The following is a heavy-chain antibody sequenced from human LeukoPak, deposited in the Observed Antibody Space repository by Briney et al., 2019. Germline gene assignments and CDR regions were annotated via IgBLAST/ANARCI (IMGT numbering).Heavy chain of an antibody. CDR3: ARDRGFWSGSPWPYNWFDP. Sequence: GGSLRLSCAASGFTFSSYGMHWVRQAPGKGLEWVAVISYDGSNKYYADSVKGRFTISRDNSKNTVYLQMNSLRAEDTAVYYCARDRGFWSGSPWPYNWFDPWGQGTLVTVSS. J-gene: IGHJ5*02. V-gene: IGHV3-30*03. CDR2: ISYDGSNK. D-gene: IGHD3-3*01. CDR1: GFTFSSYG.